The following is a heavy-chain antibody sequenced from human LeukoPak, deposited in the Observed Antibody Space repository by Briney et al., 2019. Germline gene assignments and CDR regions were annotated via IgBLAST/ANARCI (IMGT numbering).Heavy chain of an antibody. CDR2: IKSKTDGGTT. CDR1: GFTFSNAW. Sequence: GRSLRLSCAASGFTFSNAWMSWVRQAPGKGLEWVGRIKSKTDGGTTDYAAPVKGRFTISRDDSKNTLYLQMNSLKAEDTAVYYCTTKARGGRGYSGYDYYFDYWGQGTLVTVSS. V-gene: IGHV3-15*01. CDR3: TTKARGGRGYSGYDYYFDY. D-gene: IGHD5-12*01. J-gene: IGHJ4*02.